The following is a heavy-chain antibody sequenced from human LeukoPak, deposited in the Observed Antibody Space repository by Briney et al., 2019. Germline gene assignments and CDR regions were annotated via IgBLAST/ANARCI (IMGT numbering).Heavy chain of an antibody. D-gene: IGHD3-9*01. J-gene: IGHJ6*03. CDR3: AKQGRDWLRDYYYYMDV. CDR2: IGGRGGST. Sequence: GGSLRLSCAASGFTFSDYGMSWVRQAPGKGLEWVSTIGGRGGSTYYADSVKGRFTISGDNSKNTLYLQMNSLRAEDTAVYYCAKQGRDWLRDYYYYMDVWGKGTTVTISS. CDR1: GFTFSDYG. V-gene: IGHV3-23*01.